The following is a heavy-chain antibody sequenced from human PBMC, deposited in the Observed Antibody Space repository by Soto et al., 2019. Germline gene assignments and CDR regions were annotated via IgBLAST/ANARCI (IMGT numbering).Heavy chain of an antibody. D-gene: IGHD5-12*01. Sequence: QVQLVQSGAEVKKPGASVTVSCRSSGDTFTDYYMHWVRQAPGQGLEWMGWINPNSGVTKYAQKVQGWVSMTRDTSIRPVYMQLSRLRSDDTAVYYCARERGGATATLDYFYFYMDVWGTGTTVSVSS. J-gene: IGHJ6*03. V-gene: IGHV1-2*04. CDR1: GDTFTDYY. CDR3: ARERGGATATLDYFYFYMDV. CDR2: INPNSGVT.